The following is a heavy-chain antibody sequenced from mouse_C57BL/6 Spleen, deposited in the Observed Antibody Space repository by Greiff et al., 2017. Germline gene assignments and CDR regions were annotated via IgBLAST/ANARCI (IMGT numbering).Heavy chain of an antibody. CDR1: GYTFTSYW. Sequence: VQLQQPGAELVMPGASVKLSCKASGYTFTSYWMHWVKQRPGQGLEWIGEIDPSDSYTNYNQKFKGKSTLTVDKSSSTAYMQLSSLTSEDSAVYYWARSGSSYAMDYWGQGTSVTVSS. D-gene: IGHD1-1*01. J-gene: IGHJ4*01. CDR3: ARSGSSYAMDY. CDR2: IDPSDSYT. V-gene: IGHV1-69*01.